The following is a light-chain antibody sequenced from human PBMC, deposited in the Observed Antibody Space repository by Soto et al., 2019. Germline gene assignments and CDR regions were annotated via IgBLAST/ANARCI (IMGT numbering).Light chain of an antibody. CDR2: DVS. Sequence: LTQPASVSGSPGQSITISCTGTSSDVGGYNYVSWYQQHPAKAPKLMIYDVSNRPSGVSNRFSGSKSGNTASLTISGLQAEDEADYYCYSYTTSRTYVFGTGTKVTVL. CDR1: SSDVGGYNY. J-gene: IGLJ1*01. CDR3: YSYTTSRTYV. V-gene: IGLV2-14*01.